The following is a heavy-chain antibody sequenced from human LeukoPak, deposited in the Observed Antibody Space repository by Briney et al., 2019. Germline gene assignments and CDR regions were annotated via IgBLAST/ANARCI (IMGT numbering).Heavy chain of an antibody. D-gene: IGHD6-13*01. CDR1: GLPFTYYY. J-gene: IGHJ4*02. V-gene: IGHV1-2*02. CDR2: ITPNSGGSGGT. CDR3: AAAPMYGSGWYD. Sequence: ASVKVSCKASGLPFTYYYMHWVRQAPGQGLEWMGWITPNSGGSGGTNYAQKFQGRVTMTRDTSITTLYMELSRLRSDDTAVYYCAAAPMYGSGWYDWGQGTLVTVSS.